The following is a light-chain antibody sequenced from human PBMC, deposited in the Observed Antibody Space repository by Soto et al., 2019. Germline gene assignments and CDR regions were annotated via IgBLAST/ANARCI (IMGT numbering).Light chain of an antibody. V-gene: IGKV3D-20*01. CDR3: QHYNSYSEA. Sequence: EFVLTQSPGTLSLSPGERATLSCGASQSVSTNYLAWYQQKPGLAPRLLIYDASSRATGISDRFSVSGSGTDGTLTITRLEQDDGATYYCQHYNSYSEAFGQGTKVDIK. CDR1: QSVSTNY. CDR2: DAS. J-gene: IGKJ1*01.